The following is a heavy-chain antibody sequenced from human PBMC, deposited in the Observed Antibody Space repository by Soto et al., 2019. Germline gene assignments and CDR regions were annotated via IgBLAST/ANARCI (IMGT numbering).Heavy chain of an antibody. V-gene: IGHV3-21*06. CDR1: GFTFTRYS. Sequence: LRLSCAASGFTFTRYSMNWVRQAPGKGLEWVSSISSTTNYIYYGDSMQGRFTISRDNGKNSLYLEMNSLRAEDTAVYYCARESEDLTSNFADREQGSLGTVSS. CDR2: ISSTTNYI. J-gene: IGHJ4*02. CDR3: ARESEDLTSNFAD.